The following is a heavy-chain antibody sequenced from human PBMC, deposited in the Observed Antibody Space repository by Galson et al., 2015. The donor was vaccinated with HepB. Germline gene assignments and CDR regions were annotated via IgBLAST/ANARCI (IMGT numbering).Heavy chain of an antibody. V-gene: IGHV3-53*01. Sequence: SLRLSCAASEFTLSSTHLTWVRQAPGTGLEWVAPIYSGGATEYADSVKGRFTISRDNFKNTVYLQMNSLRVEDTAIYYCARERFMDVWGRGTTVTVSS. CDR1: EFTLSSTH. CDR3: ARERFMDV. J-gene: IGHJ6*04. CDR2: IYSGGAT.